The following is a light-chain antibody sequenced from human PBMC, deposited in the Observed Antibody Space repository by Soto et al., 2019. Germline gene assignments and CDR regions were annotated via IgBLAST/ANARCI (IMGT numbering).Light chain of an antibody. CDR2: GAS. CDR1: ESISTN. Sequence: EIVMTQSPATQSVSPGERATLSCTASESISTNLGWYQHKPGQAPRLLIYGASTRATGVPPRFSGSGSGTEFTLAISSLQSEDFAVYYCQHYNSWPYSFGQGTKLDVK. CDR3: QHYNSWPYS. V-gene: IGKV3-15*01. J-gene: IGKJ2*03.